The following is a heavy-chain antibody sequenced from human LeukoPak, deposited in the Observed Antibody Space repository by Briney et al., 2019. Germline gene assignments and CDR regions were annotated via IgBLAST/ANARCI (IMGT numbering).Heavy chain of an antibody. CDR2: INPNSGGT. D-gene: IGHD1-26*01. CDR3: AAVRGIVGLGWFDP. CDR1: GYTFTGYY. J-gene: IGHJ5*02. Sequence: ASVKVSCKASGYTFTGYYMHWVRQAPGQGLEWMGWINPNSGGTNYAQKFQGRVTMTRDTSISTAYMELSRLRSDDTAVYYCAAVRGIVGLGWFDPWGQGTLVTVSS. V-gene: IGHV1-2*02.